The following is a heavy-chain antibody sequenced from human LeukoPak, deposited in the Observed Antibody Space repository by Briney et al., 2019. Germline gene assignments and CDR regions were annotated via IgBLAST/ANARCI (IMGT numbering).Heavy chain of an antibody. CDR2: IYYSGST. Sequence: SEILSLTCTVSGGSVSSGNYYWSWIRQPPGKGLEWIGYIYYSGSTNYNPSLKSRVTISVDTSKNQFSLKLSSVTAADTAVYYCARVDYGDFSLDYWGQGTLVTVSS. CDR1: GGSVSSGNYY. J-gene: IGHJ4*02. D-gene: IGHD4-17*01. CDR3: ARVDYGDFSLDY. V-gene: IGHV4-61*01.